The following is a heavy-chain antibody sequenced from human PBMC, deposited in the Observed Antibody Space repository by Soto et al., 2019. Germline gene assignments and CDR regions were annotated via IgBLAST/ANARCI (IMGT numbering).Heavy chain of an antibody. V-gene: IGHV1-69*06. D-gene: IGHD1-26*01. CDR3: ASWGELLGTAEYFQH. CDR2: IIPIFGTA. Sequence: QVQLVQSGAEVKKPGSSVKVSCKASGGTFSSYAISWVRQAPGQGLEWMGGIIPIFGTANYAQKFQGRVTITADKSTSTADMELSSLRSEDTAVYYCASWGELLGTAEYFQHWGQGTLVTVSS. J-gene: IGHJ1*01. CDR1: GGTFSSYA.